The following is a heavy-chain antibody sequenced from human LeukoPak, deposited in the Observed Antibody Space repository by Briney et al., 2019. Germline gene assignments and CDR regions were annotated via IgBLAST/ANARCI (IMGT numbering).Heavy chain of an antibody. CDR2: IYNTGST. CDR3: ARATYCGGDCYSDYFDY. V-gene: IGHV4-30-4*01. D-gene: IGHD2-21*02. CDR1: GGSISSGDYY. J-gene: IGHJ4*02. Sequence: SQTLSLTCSVSGGSISSGDYYWSWIRQPPGKGLEWIGYIYNTGSTYYNPSLKSRLTISIDTSKNQFSLKLSSVTAADTAVYYCARATYCGGDCYSDYFDYWGQGTLVTVSS.